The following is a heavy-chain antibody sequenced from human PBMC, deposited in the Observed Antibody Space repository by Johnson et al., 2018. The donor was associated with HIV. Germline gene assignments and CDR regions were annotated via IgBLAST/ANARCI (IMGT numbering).Heavy chain of an antibody. CDR2: IKQDGSDK. Sequence: VQLVESGGGVVQPGRSLRLSCAASGFTFSSYAMHWVRQAPGKGLEWVANIKQDGSDKYYVGSVKGRFTISRDNSKNTLYLQMNSLRAEDTAVYYCARACRDGYTCDAFDIWGQGTMVTVSS. D-gene: IGHD5-24*01. CDR1: GFTFSSYA. V-gene: IGHV3-7*01. J-gene: IGHJ3*02. CDR3: ARACRDGYTCDAFDI.